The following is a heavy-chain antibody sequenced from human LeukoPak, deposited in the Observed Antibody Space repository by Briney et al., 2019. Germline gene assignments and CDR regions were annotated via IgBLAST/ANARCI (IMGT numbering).Heavy chain of an antibody. D-gene: IGHD3-10*01. CDR2: INPIFGKT. J-gene: IGHJ6*03. V-gene: IGHV1-69*05. CDR3: ASLDSYGSGSRYYYYYMDV. Sequence: GASVKVSCKASGCTFSSYAISWVRQAPGQGLEWMGGINPIFGKTNYAQKFQGRVTITTDDSTSTAYMELSSLRSEDTAVYYCASLDSYGSGSRYYYYYMDVWGKGTTVTVSS. CDR1: GCTFSSYA.